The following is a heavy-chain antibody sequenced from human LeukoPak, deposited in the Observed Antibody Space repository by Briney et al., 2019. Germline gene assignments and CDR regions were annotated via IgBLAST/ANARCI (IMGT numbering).Heavy chain of an antibody. CDR1: GFSFSDYA. J-gene: IGHJ4*02. Sequence: GGSLRLSCAASGFSFSDYAIYWVRQTPGKGLEWVAFIRYDGSNKIYADSVKGRFTISKDNAKNTLYLQMNILRAEDTAVYYCAKDPKGYSSGWSGPDYWGQGTLVTVSS. V-gene: IGHV3-30*02. CDR3: AKDPKGYSSGWSGPDY. D-gene: IGHD6-19*01. CDR2: IRYDGSNK.